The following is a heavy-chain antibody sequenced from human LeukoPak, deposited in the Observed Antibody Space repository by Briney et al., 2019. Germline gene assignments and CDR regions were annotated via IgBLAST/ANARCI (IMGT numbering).Heavy chain of an antibody. CDR3: ARGPIPHCSGGSCYFDS. D-gene: IGHD2-15*01. V-gene: IGHV3-21*01. CDR2: ISSSSSYI. J-gene: IGHJ4*02. Sequence: GGSLRLSCAASGFTFSSYSMNWVRQAPGKGLEWVSSISSSSSYIYYADSVKGRFTISRDNAKNSLYLQMNSLRAEDTAVYYCARGPIPHCSGGSCYFDSWGQGTLVTVSS. CDR1: GFTFSSYS.